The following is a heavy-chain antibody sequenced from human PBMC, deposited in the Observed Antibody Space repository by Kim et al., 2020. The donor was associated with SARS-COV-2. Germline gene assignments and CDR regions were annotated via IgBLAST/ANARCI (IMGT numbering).Heavy chain of an antibody. D-gene: IGHD2-2*01. CDR2: IYYSGST. CDR3: ARGPAATYYYGMDV. J-gene: IGHJ6*02. Sequence: SETLSLTCTVSGGSISSYYWSWIRQPPGKGLEWIGYIYYSGSTNYNPSLKSRVTISVDTSKNQISLKLSSVTAADTAVYYCARGPAATYYYGMDVGGQGTTVTVSS. CDR1: GGSISSYY. V-gene: IGHV4-59*01.